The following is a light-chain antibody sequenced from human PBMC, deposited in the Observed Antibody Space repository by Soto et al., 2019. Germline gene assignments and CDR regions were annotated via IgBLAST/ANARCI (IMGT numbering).Light chain of an antibody. CDR1: QSVSSN. Sequence: EIVMTQSPATLSVSPGERATLSCRASQSVSSNLAWYQQKPGQAPRLLIYGASTRATDIPARFSGSGSGTDFTLTNSSLQSEYFAVYYCQQYNNWPYTFGHGTKLQIK. V-gene: IGKV3-15*01. CDR2: GAS. CDR3: QQYNNWPYT. J-gene: IGKJ2*01.